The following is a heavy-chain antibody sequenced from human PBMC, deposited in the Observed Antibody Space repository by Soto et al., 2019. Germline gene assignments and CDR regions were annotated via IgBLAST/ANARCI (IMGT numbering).Heavy chain of an antibody. CDR2: IYYSGST. J-gene: IGHJ4*02. V-gene: IGHV4-59*01. CDR3: AAGEASSRNLAPYYLDF. Sequence: SETLSLTCSVSGGSISSYYWSWIRQPSGKGLEWIGYIYYSGSTNYNPSLKSRVTISVDTSKNQFSLKLLSVTTADTAVYFCAAGEASSRNLAPYYLDFWGQGTLVTVSS. D-gene: IGHD6-13*01. CDR1: GGSISSYY.